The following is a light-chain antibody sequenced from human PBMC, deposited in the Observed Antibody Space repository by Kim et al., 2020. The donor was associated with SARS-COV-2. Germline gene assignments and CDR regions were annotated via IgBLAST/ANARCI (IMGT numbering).Light chain of an antibody. CDR1: TLRIYY. Sequence: LGQTDRITCQGDTLRIYYASWYQQKPGQAPVLVIYGKNNRPSGIPDRFSGSSSGNTASLTITGAQAEDEADYYCNSRDSSGNHWVFGGGTQLTVL. V-gene: IGLV3-19*01. J-gene: IGLJ3*02. CDR3: NSRDSSGNHWV. CDR2: GKN.